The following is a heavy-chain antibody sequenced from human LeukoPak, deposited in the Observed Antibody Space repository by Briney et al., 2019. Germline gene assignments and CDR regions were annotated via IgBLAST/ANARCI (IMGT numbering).Heavy chain of an antibody. CDR1: GGTFSSYA. CDR3: ARVRGNYMLDGLDL. Sequence: GASVKVSCKASGGTFSSYAISWVRQAPGQGLEWMGGIIPVFGTSNYAQKFQGRVTITADESTRTAYMELSSLRSEDTAVYFCARVRGNYMLDGLDLWGQGTMVTVSS. D-gene: IGHD1-7*01. V-gene: IGHV1-69*13. J-gene: IGHJ3*01. CDR2: IIPVFGTS.